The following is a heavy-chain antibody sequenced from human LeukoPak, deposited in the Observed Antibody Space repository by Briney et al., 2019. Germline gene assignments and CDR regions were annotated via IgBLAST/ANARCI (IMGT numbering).Heavy chain of an antibody. J-gene: IGHJ4*02. CDR1: GYTFTGYY. CDR3: AKVKGYGDYSLYYFDY. CDR2: INPNSGRT. D-gene: IGHD4-17*01. Sequence: GASVKVSCKASGYTFTGYYMHWVRQAPGQGLEWMGWINPNSGRTNYAQKFQGRVTMTRDTSISTAYMELSRLRSDDTAVYYCAKVKGYGDYSLYYFDYWGQGTLVTVSS. V-gene: IGHV1-2*02.